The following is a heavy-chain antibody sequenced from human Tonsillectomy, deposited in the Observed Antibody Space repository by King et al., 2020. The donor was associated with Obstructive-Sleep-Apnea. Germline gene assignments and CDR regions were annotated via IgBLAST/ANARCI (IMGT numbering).Heavy chain of an antibody. J-gene: IGHJ4*02. D-gene: IGHD1-1*01. CDR3: AKGTTGTGG. Sequence: VQLVESGGGLVQPGGSLRLSCAASGFTVSINSMNWVRQAPGRGLEWVSYISSSSSTIYYADSVTGRFTISRDNAKNSLYLQMNSLRAEDTAVYYCAKGTTGTGGWGRGTLVTVSS. CDR2: ISSSSSTI. V-gene: IGHV3-48*04. CDR1: GFTVSINS.